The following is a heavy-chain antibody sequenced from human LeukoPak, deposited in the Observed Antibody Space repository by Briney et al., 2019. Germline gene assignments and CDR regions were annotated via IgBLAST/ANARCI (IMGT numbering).Heavy chain of an antibody. D-gene: IGHD5-12*01. CDR2: IYYSWDT. Sequence: SETLSLTCTVSGGSISSTSYYWGWIRQPPGKGLEWIGSIYYSWDTYYNPSLKSRVTISVDTSKNQFSLKLSSVTAADTAVYYCARGQAKRGYSGYDRPYYYYYYMDVWGKGTTVTISS. CDR1: GGSISSTSYY. CDR3: ARGQAKRGYSGYDRPYYYYYYMDV. V-gene: IGHV4-39*01. J-gene: IGHJ6*03.